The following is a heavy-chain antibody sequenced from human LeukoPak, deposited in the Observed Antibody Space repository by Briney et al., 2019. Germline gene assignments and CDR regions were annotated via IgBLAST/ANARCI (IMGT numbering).Heavy chain of an antibody. CDR1: GFTFSTFA. CDR2: ISGSGDTT. CDR3: AKDFLGTVPDVFDI. Sequence: GGSLRLSCTASGFTFSTFAVGWVRQAPGKGLQWVSGISGSGDTTYYADSVKGRFAISRDNSESTLYLQMNRLRDEDTAVYHCAKDFLGTVPDVFDIWGQGTMVTVSS. D-gene: IGHD7-27*01. J-gene: IGHJ3*02. V-gene: IGHV3-23*01.